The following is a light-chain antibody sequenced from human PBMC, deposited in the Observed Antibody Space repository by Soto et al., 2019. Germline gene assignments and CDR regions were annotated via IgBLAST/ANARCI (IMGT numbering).Light chain of an antibody. Sequence: EIVMTQSPLSLPFTPGEPASISCRSSQNLLHSNGYNYLDWYLQKPGQSPQLLIFLGSNRASGVPDRFSGSGSGTDFTLKISRVEAEDVGVYYCMQSLQTPLTFGGGTKVESK. CDR1: QNLLHSNGYNY. V-gene: IGKV2-28*01. J-gene: IGKJ4*01. CDR3: MQSLQTPLT. CDR2: LGS.